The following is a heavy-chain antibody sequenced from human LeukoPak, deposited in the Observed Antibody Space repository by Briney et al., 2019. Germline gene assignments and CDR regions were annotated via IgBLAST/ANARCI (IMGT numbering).Heavy chain of an antibody. CDR1: GGSISSGGYY. J-gene: IGHJ4*02. CDR2: IYHSGST. CDR3: ATQPYDFWSGYYAYFGY. Sequence: SETLSLTCTVSGGSISSGGYYWSWIRQPPGKGLEWIGYIYHSGSTYYNPSLKSRVTISVDRSKNQFSLKLSSVTAADTAVYYCATQPYDFWSGYYAYFGYWGQGTLVTVSS. V-gene: IGHV4-30-2*01. D-gene: IGHD3-3*01.